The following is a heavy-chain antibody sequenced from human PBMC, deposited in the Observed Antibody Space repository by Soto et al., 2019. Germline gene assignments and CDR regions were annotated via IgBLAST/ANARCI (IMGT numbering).Heavy chain of an antibody. Sequence: SETLSLTCTVSGGSISSSSYYWGWIRQPPGKGLEWIGSIYYSGSTYYNPSLKSRVTISVDTSKNQFSLKLSSVTAADTAVYYCAIVLRFLEWPLQFDYWGQGTLVTVSS. D-gene: IGHD3-3*01. CDR2: IYYSGST. V-gene: IGHV4-39*01. CDR3: AIVLRFLEWPLQFDY. CDR1: GGSISSSSYY. J-gene: IGHJ4*02.